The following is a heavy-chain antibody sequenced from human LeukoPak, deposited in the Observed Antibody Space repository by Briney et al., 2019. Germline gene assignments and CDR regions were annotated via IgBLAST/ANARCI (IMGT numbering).Heavy chain of an antibody. CDR3: AKKGATHWYFDL. Sequence: PGGSLRLSCAASGFTFSSYSMNWVRQAPGKGLEWVSALSDSGVNTYYTDSVKGRFTVSRDNSKNTLYLQMNSLRAEDTAVYFCAKKGATHWYFDLWGRGTLVTVSS. CDR1: GFTFSSYS. CDR2: LSDSGVNT. V-gene: IGHV3-23*01. J-gene: IGHJ2*01.